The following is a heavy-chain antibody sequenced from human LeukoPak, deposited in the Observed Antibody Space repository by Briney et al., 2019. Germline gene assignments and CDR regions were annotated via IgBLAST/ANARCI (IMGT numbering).Heavy chain of an antibody. CDR2: IYYSGST. CDR3: ATTDMSTGYYFDY. D-gene: IGHD3-9*01. J-gene: IGHJ4*02. CDR1: GGSISISSYY. Sequence: SETLSLTCTVSGGSISISSYYWGWIRQPPGKGLEWIASIYYSGSTFYNASLKSRVTISVDTSKNQFSLKLSSVIAAYTAVYYCATTDMSTGYYFDYWGQGTLVTVSS. V-gene: IGHV4-39*01.